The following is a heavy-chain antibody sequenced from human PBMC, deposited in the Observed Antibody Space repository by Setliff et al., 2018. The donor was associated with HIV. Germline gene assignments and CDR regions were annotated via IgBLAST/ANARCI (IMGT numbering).Heavy chain of an antibody. J-gene: IGHJ5*02. CDR3: TTRLSGSYIPNWFDP. CDR1: GFTFSNAW. D-gene: IGHD1-26*01. Sequence: GGSLRLSCAASGFTFSNAWMSWVRQAPGKGLEWVGRIKSKTDGGTTDYAAPVKGRFTISRDDSKNTLYPQMNSLEIEDTAVYCCTTRLSGSYIPNWFDPWGQGTLVTVS. CDR2: IKSKTDGGTT. V-gene: IGHV3-15*01.